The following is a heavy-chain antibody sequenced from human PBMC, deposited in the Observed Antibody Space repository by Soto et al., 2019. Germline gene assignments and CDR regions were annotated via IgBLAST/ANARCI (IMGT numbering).Heavy chain of an antibody. Sequence: EVQLLESGGGLVQPGGSLRLSCETSGFSFNTYAMTWVRQAPGMGLEWVAVINYSGRTTFHAQSVKGRFTISRDNSRNAVFLQMDILRAEDTAVYYCVQQRGSATTYYYNMDVWGLGTTVIVSS. V-gene: IGHV3-23*01. CDR2: INYSGRTT. CDR3: VQQRGSATTYYYNMDV. J-gene: IGHJ6*02. D-gene: IGHD1-1*01. CDR1: GFSFNTYA.